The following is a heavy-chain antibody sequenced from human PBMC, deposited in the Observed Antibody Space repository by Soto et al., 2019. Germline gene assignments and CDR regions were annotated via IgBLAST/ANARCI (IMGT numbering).Heavy chain of an antibody. J-gene: IGHJ3*02. V-gene: IGHV1-69*01. Sequence: QVQLVQSGAEVKKPGSSVKVSCKASGGTFSSYAISWVRQAPGQGLEWMGGIIPIFGTANYAQKFQGRVTITADESTSTAYMELSSLRSEDTAVYYCARERGYSSGWYEGDDAFDIWGQGTMVTVSS. D-gene: IGHD6-19*01. CDR3: ARERGYSSGWYEGDDAFDI. CDR2: IIPIFGTA. CDR1: GGTFSSYA.